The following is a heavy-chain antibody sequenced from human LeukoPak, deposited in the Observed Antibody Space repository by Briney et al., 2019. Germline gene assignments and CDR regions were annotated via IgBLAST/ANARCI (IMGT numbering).Heavy chain of an antibody. J-gene: IGHJ5*02. V-gene: IGHV1-8*01. Sequence: ASVKVSRKASRYTFTNYDLNCVRQAPGQGLEWMGWMNPTSGNTGYAQKFQGRVTMTRDTSISTAYMELTSLRYEDTAVYYCARDYGGNSGWFDPWGQGTLVTVSS. D-gene: IGHD4-23*01. CDR3: ARDYGGNSGWFDP. CDR1: RYTFTNYD. CDR2: MNPTSGNT.